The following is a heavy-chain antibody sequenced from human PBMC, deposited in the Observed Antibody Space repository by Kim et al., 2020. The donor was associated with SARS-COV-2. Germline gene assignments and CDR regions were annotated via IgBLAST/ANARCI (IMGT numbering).Heavy chain of an antibody. Sequence: GGSLRLSCAASGFTFSSYSMNWVRQAPGKGLEWVSSISSSSSYIYYADSVKGRFTISRDNAKNSLYLQMNSLRAEDTAVYYCARDNLNYDILTGYYSTGHDYWGQGTLLTVSS. CDR3: ARDNLNYDILTGYYSTGHDY. V-gene: IGHV3-21*01. J-gene: IGHJ4*02. CDR2: ISSSSSYI. CDR1: GFTFSSYS. D-gene: IGHD3-9*01.